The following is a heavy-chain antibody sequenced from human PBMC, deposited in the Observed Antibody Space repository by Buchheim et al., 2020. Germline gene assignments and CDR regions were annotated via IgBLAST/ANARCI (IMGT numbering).Heavy chain of an antibody. D-gene: IGHD6-13*01. V-gene: IGHV3-33*01. CDR3: ATGRGSSRLLNY. CDR1: GFTFSGYG. CDR2: IWYDGSNK. Sequence: QVQLVESGRGVVQPGRSLRLSCATSGFTFSGYGMHWVRQAPGKGLEWVAVIWYDGSNKYYADSVKGRFTISRDNSKNTLYLQMNSLRAEDTAVYYCATGRGSSRLLNYWGQGT. J-gene: IGHJ4*02.